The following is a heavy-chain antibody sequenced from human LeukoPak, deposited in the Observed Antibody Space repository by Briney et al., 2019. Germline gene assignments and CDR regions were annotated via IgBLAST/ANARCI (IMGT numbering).Heavy chain of an antibody. CDR1: GGTFINYA. Sequence: SVKVSCKDSGGTFINYAISWVRQAPGQGLEWMGGIIPMFGAANYAQKFQGRVTIIADKSTSTAYMELSSLKSEDTAVYYCARDVLDYYDRRDYVTWGQGTLVTVSS. V-gene: IGHV1-69*06. CDR2: IIPMFGAA. CDR3: ARDVLDYYDRRDYVT. J-gene: IGHJ4*02. D-gene: IGHD3-22*01.